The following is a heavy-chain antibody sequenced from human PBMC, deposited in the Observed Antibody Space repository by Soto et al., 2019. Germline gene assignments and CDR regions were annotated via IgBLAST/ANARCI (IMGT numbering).Heavy chain of an antibody. J-gene: IGHJ6*02. CDR3: ARHWGLNYYDSSGYPYGMDV. D-gene: IGHD3-22*01. CDR2: IYYSGST. Sequence: SETLSLTCTVSGGSISSSSYYWGWIRQPPGKGLEWIESIYYSGSTYYNPSLKSRVTISVDTSKNQFSLKLSSVTAADTAVYYCARHWGLNYYDSSGYPYGMDVWGQGTTVTVSS. V-gene: IGHV4-39*01. CDR1: GGSISSSSYY.